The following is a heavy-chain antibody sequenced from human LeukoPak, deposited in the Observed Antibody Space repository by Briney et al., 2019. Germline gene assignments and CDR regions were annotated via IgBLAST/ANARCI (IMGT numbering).Heavy chain of an antibody. Sequence: PSETLSLTCTVSGGSISSSPYYWGWIRQPPGKGLEWIGSIYYSGTTHYNPSLESRVTISVDTSKNQCSLKLASVTAADPAIYYCAKGAGGFSYYNWFAPWGQGTLVTVSS. CDR1: GGSISSSPYY. D-gene: IGHD5-18*01. CDR2: IYYSGTT. CDR3: AKGAGGFSYYNWFAP. J-gene: IGHJ5*02. V-gene: IGHV4-39*07.